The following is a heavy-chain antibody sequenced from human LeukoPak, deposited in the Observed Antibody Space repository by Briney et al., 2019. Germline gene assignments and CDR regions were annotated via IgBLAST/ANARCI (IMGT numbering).Heavy chain of an antibody. CDR1: GFTFSSYW. D-gene: IGHD3-22*01. CDR2: INSDGSST. J-gene: IGHJ4*02. V-gene: IGHV3-74*01. Sequence: PGGSLRLSSAASGFTFSSYWMHWVRQAPGKGLVWVSRINSDGSSTSDADSVKSRCTISRDNAKNTLYLQMNTLRAEDTAVYYCARVGISSGYYGKADYWGQGALVTVSP. CDR3: ARVGISSGYYGKADY.